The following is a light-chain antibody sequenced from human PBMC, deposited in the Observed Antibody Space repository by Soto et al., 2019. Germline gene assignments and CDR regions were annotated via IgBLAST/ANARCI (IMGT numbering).Light chain of an antibody. Sequence: QSVLTQPPSASGTPGQTVTISCSGSRSNIGRNTLNWYQQLPGTAPKLLISTSNQRPSGVRDRFSGSKSGTSASLAISGLQSDDEADYYCAAWDDSLNVVVFGGGTKL. CDR1: RSNIGRNT. CDR2: TSN. J-gene: IGLJ2*01. CDR3: AAWDDSLNVVV. V-gene: IGLV1-44*01.